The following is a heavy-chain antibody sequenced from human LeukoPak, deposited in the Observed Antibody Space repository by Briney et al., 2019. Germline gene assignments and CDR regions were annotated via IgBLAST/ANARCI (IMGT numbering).Heavy chain of an antibody. J-gene: IGHJ4*02. D-gene: IGHD2-15*01. Sequence: SETLSLTCAVYGGSFSGYYWTWIRQPPGKGLEWIGEINHSGSTNYNPSLKSRVTMSVDTSMNQFSLKLSSVTAADTAVYYCARQLDQGYCTDDSCPLGILYYWGQGTLVTVSS. CDR1: GGSFSGYY. V-gene: IGHV4-34*01. CDR3: ARQLDQGYCTDDSCPLGILYY. CDR2: INHSGST.